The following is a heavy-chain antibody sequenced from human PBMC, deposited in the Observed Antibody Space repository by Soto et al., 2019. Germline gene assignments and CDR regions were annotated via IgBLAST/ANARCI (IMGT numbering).Heavy chain of an antibody. Sequence: SETLSLTCTVSGGSISSSSYYWRWIRQPPGKGLEWIGSIYYSGSTYYNPSLKSRVTISVDTSKNQFSLKLSSVTAADTAVYYCARLITMVRGVIITWFDPWGQGTLVTVSS. CDR3: ARLITMVRGVIITWFDP. D-gene: IGHD3-10*01. J-gene: IGHJ5*02. CDR1: GGSISSSSYY. CDR2: IYYSGST. V-gene: IGHV4-39*01.